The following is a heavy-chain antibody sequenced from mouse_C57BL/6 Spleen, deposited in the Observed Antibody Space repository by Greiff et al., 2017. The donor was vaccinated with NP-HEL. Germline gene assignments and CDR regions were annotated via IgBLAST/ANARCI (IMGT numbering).Heavy chain of an antibody. CDR3: TREGDGSSFDY. CDR2: IDPETGGT. J-gene: IGHJ2*01. V-gene: IGHV1-15*01. Sequence: QVQLKQSGAELVRPGASVTLSCKASGYTFTDYEMHWVKQTPVHGLEWIGAIDPETGGTAYNQKFKGKAILTADKSSSTAYMELRSLTSEDSAVYYCTREGDGSSFDYWGQGTTLTVSS. CDR1: GYTFTDYE. D-gene: IGHD1-1*01.